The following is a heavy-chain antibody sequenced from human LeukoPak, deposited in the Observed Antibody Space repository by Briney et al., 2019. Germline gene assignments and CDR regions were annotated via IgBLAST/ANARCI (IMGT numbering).Heavy chain of an antibody. J-gene: IGHJ4*02. V-gene: IGHV4-4*02. CDR1: GGSISTSNW. CDR2: IHDSGST. D-gene: IGHD6-25*01. CDR3: ASRPGSSGPC. Sequence: PSETLSLTCTVSGGSISTSNWWTWVRQPPGKGLEWIGEIHDSGSTNNNPSLKSRVTISLDKSKNQFSLKLSSVTAADTAVYYCASRPGSSGPCWGQGILVTVSS.